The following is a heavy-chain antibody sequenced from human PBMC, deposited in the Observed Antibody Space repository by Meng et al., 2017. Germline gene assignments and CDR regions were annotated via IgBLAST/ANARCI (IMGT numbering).Heavy chain of an antibody. CDR1: GFTFSSYA. CDR2: ISGSGGST. D-gene: IGHD1-26*01. J-gene: IGHJ4*02. Sequence: GESLKISCAASGFTFSSYAMSWVRQAPGKGLEWVSAISGSGGSTYYADSGKGRFTISRDNSKNTLYLQMYSLRAEDKAVYYCAKVGATSILFFFDYWGQGTLVTVSS. CDR3: AKVGATSILFFFDY. V-gene: IGHV3-23*01.